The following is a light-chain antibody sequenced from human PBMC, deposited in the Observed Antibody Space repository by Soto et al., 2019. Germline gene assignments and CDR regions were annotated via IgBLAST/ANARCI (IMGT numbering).Light chain of an antibody. CDR3: AAWDDSLDAYV. Sequence: QSVLTQPPSASGTHGQRVSLSCSGSRSNIGTNTVNWYQQFPGTAPKLLIFSSYLRLSGVPDRFSASRSGASASLAISGLQSEDEADYYCAAWDDSLDAYVFGSGTKLTV. CDR1: RSNIGTNT. V-gene: IGLV1-44*01. J-gene: IGLJ1*01. CDR2: SSY.